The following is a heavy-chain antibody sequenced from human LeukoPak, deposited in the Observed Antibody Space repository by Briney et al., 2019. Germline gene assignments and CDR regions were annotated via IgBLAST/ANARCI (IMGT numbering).Heavy chain of an antibody. V-gene: IGHV1-18*01. D-gene: IGHD2-2*01. CDR2: ISAYNGNT. Sequence: GASVKVSCKASGYTFTSYGISWVRQAPGQGLEWMGWISAYNGNTNYAQKLQGRVTITTDTSTSTTYMELRSLRSDDTAVYYCARIGGCSSTSCYVGDWFDPWGQGTLVTVSS. J-gene: IGHJ5*02. CDR3: ARIGGCSSTSCYVGDWFDP. CDR1: GYTFTSYG.